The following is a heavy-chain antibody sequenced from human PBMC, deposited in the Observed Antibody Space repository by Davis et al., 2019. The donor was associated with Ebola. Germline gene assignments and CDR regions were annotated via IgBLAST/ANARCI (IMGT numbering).Heavy chain of an antibody. CDR3: ATRYCSSTSCNRYFQH. D-gene: IGHD2-2*01. Sequence: GESLKISCAASGLTFRNFAMSWVRQAPGKGLEWVANIKQDGSEKYYVDSVKGRFTISRDNAKNSLYLQMNSLRAEDTAVYYCATRYCSSTSCNRYFQHWGQGTLVTVSS. CDR1: GLTFRNFA. V-gene: IGHV3-7*01. CDR2: IKQDGSEK. J-gene: IGHJ1*01.